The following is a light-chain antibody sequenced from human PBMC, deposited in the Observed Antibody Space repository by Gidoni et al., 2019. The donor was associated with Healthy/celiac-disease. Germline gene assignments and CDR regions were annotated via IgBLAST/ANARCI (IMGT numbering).Light chain of an antibody. Sequence: QSVRTQPPSASGPPGQRVTITCPGSSSNTGSNYVYWYQQLPGAAPKLLIYRNNRRPSGVPDRFSGSNSGTSASLAISVLRSEDEADYYCAAWDDSLSGVVFGGGTKLTVL. CDR1: SSNTGSNY. CDR3: AAWDDSLSGVV. V-gene: IGLV1-47*01. CDR2: RNN. J-gene: IGLJ2*01.